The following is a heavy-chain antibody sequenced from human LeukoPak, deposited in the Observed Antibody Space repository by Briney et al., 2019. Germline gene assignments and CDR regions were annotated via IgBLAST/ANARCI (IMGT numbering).Heavy chain of an antibody. D-gene: IGHD6-19*01. CDR1: GDTVSSNSAA. Sequence: SQTLSLTCAISGDTVSSNSAAWNWISPSPSRGLEWLGRTFFRSKWYNDYAVSVKSRIAINPDTSKNQFSLQLICVTPDDTAVNYCGRDRISSGWYYFDYWGQGTLVTVSS. CDR3: GRDRISSGWYYFDY. V-gene: IGHV6-1*01. CDR2: TFFRSKWYN. J-gene: IGHJ4*02.